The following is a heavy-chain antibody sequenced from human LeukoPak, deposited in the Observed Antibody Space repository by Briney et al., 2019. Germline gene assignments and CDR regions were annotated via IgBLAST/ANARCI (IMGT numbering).Heavy chain of an antibody. J-gene: IGHJ4*02. CDR3: AKEPVLLWFGELPYFDY. CDR2: ISGSGGST. V-gene: IGHV3-23*01. D-gene: IGHD3-10*01. CDR1: GFTFSSYA. Sequence: PGGSLRLSCAASGFTFSSYAMSWVRQAPGKGLEWVSAISGSGGSTYYADSVKGRFTISRDNSKNTLYLQMNSLRAEDTAVYYCAKEPVLLWFGELPYFDYWGQGTLVTVSS.